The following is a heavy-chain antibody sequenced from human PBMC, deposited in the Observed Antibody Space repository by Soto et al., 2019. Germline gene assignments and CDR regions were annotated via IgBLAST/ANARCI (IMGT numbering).Heavy chain of an antibody. V-gene: IGHV1-69*01. CDR2: FIPMFNRP. Sequence: QVQLVQSGAEVKKPGSSVKVSCKASGGTFSSYAISWVRQAPGQGLEWMGGFIPMFNRPHSARKFQGRVTNTADESTSTAYMDLSSLRSEDTAVYYCARGQFHHVSNYYYALDVWGQGITVTVSS. J-gene: IGHJ6*02. CDR3: ARGQFHHVSNYYYALDV. CDR1: GGTFSSYA.